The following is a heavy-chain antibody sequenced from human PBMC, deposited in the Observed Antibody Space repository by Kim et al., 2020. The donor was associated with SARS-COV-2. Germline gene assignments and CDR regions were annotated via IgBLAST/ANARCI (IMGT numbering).Heavy chain of an antibody. CDR3: ARLDRGAFDI. J-gene: IGHJ3*02. V-gene: IGHV3-74*01. Sequence: RTNDADPEQGRFNISRDNAKNTLDLQMTSLGAEDTAVYYCARLDRGAFDIWGQGTMVTVSS. D-gene: IGHD3-10*01. CDR2: RT.